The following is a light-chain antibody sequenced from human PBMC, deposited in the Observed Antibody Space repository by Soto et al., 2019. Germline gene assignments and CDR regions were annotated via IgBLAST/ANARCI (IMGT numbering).Light chain of an antibody. CDR2: DAS. Sequence: DRPMTQSPSSLSASVGDRVTITCQASQDIKNYVNWYQQKPGKAPKLLIYDASNLETGVPSRYSGSASGTDFTFTINSVQPEDIATYYCKQYDNVPLTFGGGTKVEIK. V-gene: IGKV1-33*01. CDR1: QDIKNY. J-gene: IGKJ4*01. CDR3: KQYDNVPLT.